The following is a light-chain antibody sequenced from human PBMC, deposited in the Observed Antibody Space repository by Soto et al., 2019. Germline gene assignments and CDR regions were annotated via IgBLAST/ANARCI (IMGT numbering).Light chain of an antibody. V-gene: IGLV2-11*01. CDR3: SSYTSSSTLLYV. J-gene: IGLJ1*01. CDR2: DVS. CDR1: SSDVGGYNY. Sequence: SVLTQPRSVSGSPGQSVTISCTGTSSDVGGYNYVSWYQQHPGKAPKLMIYDVSERPSGVPDRFSGSKSGNTASLTISGLQAEDEADYYCSSYTSSSTLLYVFGTGTKVTVL.